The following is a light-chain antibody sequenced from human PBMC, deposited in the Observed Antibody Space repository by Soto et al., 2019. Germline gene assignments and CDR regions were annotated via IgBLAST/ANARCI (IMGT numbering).Light chain of an antibody. CDR2: GAS. CDR1: QSVSSN. Sequence: EIVLTQSPATLSMSPGEGATLSCRASQSVSSNLAWYQQKPGQAPRLLIYGASTRATGIPARFSGSGSGTEFTLTISSLQSEDFAVYYCQQYNNWITFGQGTRLEIK. J-gene: IGKJ5*01. CDR3: QQYNNWIT. V-gene: IGKV3-15*01.